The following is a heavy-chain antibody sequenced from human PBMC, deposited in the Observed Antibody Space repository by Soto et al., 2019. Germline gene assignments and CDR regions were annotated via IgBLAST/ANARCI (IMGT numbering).Heavy chain of an antibody. D-gene: IGHD4-17*01. CDR1: GGPVSSGNYF. J-gene: IGHJ6*02. V-gene: IGHV4-61*01. CDR2: IHSSGST. CDR3: AILTKPTAVTTAFRGGYGLDV. Sequence: WETLSLTCTVSGGPVSSGNYFWSWIRQPPGKGLEWIGYIHSSGSTNYNPSLKSRVTISADTSRNQFSLRLTSVTAADTAVYYCAILTKPTAVTTAFRGGYGLDVWGQGTTVTVSS.